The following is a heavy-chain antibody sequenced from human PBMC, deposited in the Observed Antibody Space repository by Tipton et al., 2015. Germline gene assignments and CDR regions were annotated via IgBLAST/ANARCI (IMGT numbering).Heavy chain of an antibody. CDR2: ICYTGST. Sequence: TLSLTCTVSGGAITSDRFYWSWIRQHPGKGLEWIGYICYTGSTYYNPSLNSRATLSVDTSKNQFSLKLSSVTAAATAVYSCARDGYNSNYFDYWGQGTLVTVSS. D-gene: IGHD5-24*01. CDR3: ARDGYNSNYFDY. J-gene: IGHJ4*02. CDR1: GGAITSDRFY. V-gene: IGHV4-31*03.